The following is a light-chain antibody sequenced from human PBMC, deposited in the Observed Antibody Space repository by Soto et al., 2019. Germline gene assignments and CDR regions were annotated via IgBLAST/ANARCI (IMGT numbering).Light chain of an antibody. V-gene: IGKV3-20*01. CDR1: QSVSSSY. CDR2: GAS. J-gene: IGKJ2*01. CDR3: QQYGSSPPMFT. Sequence: EIVLTQSPGTLSLSPGERATLSCRASQSVSSSYLAWYQNKPGQAPRLLIYGASNRATGIPDRFSGSGSGTDFTLTISRLEPEDFAVYYCQQYGSSPPMFTFGQGTNLEIK.